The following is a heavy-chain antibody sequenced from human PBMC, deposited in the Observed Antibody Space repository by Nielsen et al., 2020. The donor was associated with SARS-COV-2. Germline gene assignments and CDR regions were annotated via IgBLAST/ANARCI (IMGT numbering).Heavy chain of an antibody. J-gene: IGHJ6*03. CDR1: GFDFGDNY. CDR2: IWYDGSNK. CDR3: AREEVTMVRGARYYYYYMDV. Sequence: GESLKISCRGSGFDFGDNYMTWIRQAPGKGLEWVAVIWYDGSNKYYADSVKGRFTISRDNSKNTLYLQMNSLRAEDTAVYYCAREEVTMVRGARYYYYYMDVWGKGTTVTVSS. D-gene: IGHD3-10*01. V-gene: IGHV3-33*08.